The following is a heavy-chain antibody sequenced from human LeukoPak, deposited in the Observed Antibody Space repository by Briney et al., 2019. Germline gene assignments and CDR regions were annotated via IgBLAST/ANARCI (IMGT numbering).Heavy chain of an antibody. CDR3: ARGPRGTNAILTGSPGY. D-gene: IGHD3-9*01. CDR2: IHPNSGGT. Sequence: GASVKVSCKTSGYSFTGYYMHWVRQAPGQGLEWMGCIHPNSGGTNYAQKFQGRVTMTRDTSINTAYMELSRLRSDDTAVYYCARGPRGTNAILTGSPGYWGQGTLVTVSS. J-gene: IGHJ4*02. V-gene: IGHV1-2*02. CDR1: GYSFTGYY.